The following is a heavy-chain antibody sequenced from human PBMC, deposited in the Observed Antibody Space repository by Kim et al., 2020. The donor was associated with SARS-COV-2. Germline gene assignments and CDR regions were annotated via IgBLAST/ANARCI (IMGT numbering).Heavy chain of an antibody. Sequence: SETLSLTCTVSGGSMSSYYWSWIRQSPGKGLEWIGYIYFSGSTTYIPSFKSRVTISVYTYKNQFSLNLTSVTAADTAVYYCARLNWTYVLTHYFYGLDVWGQGTTVTVSS. J-gene: IGHJ6*02. CDR1: GGSMSSYY. D-gene: IGHD3-16*01. V-gene: IGHV4-59*08. CDR3: ARLNWTYVLTHYFYGLDV. CDR2: IYFSGST.